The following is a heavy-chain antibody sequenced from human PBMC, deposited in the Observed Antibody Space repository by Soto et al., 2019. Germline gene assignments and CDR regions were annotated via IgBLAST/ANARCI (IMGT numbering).Heavy chain of an antibody. D-gene: IGHD3-16*01. J-gene: IGHJ4*02. V-gene: IGHV3-23*01. CDR1: GFTFSTFG. CDR2: ISGNDGRT. CDR3: AKDRSYYFDN. Sequence: PGGSLRLSCAASGFTFSTFGMSWVRQAPGKGLEWDSFISGNDGRTYYADSMKGRFTISRDNSKNTLYLQINRLRVEDTAIYYCAKDRSYYFDNWGQGALVTVSS.